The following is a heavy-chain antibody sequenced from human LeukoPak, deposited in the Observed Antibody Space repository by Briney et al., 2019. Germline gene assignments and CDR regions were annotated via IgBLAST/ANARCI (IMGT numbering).Heavy chain of an antibody. Sequence: SETLSLTCPVSGDSFSVYHWSWIRQPPGKGLEWIGHIYYTGSTEYNPSLKSRVTMSLDTSKNQFSLKMTSVAAADTAVYYCAREQNFDLFSDYSWFAPWGQGTLVTVSS. CDR1: GDSFSVYH. CDR2: IYYTGST. D-gene: IGHD4-11*01. CDR3: AREQNFDLFSDYSWFAP. V-gene: IGHV4-59*01. J-gene: IGHJ5*02.